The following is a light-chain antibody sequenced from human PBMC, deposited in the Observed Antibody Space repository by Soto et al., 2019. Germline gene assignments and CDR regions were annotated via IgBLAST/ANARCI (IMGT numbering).Light chain of an antibody. CDR2: GNT. CDR3: LSFDSSLSVV. Sequence: QSVLTQPPSVSGAPGQRVTISCTGSSSNIGAGYDVHWYQQLPGRAPKLLIYGNTNRPAGVPDRFSGSKSGTSASLAITGLRAEDDADYYCLSFDSSLSVVFGGGTKLTVL. J-gene: IGLJ2*01. V-gene: IGLV1-40*01. CDR1: SSNIGAGYD.